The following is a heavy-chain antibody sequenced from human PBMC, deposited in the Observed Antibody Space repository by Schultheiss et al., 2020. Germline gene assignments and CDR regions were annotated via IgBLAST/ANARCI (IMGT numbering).Heavy chain of an antibody. CDR1: GGSISSTSYY. D-gene: IGHD3-10*01. CDR3: ARDLGYYGSGSRPLDV. CDR2: IYYSGST. Sequence: SETLSLTCTVSGGSISSTSYYWGWIRQPPGKGLEWIGYIYYSGSTNYNPSLKSRVTISVDTSKNQFSLKLSSVTAADTAVYYCARDLGYYGSGSRPLDVWGKGTTVTVSS. J-gene: IGHJ6*04. V-gene: IGHV4-61*05.